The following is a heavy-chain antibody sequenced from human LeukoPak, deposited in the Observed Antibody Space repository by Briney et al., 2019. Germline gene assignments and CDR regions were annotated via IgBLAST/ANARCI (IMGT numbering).Heavy chain of an antibody. V-gene: IGHV4-34*01. CDR2: INHSGST. Sequence: SETLSLTCAVYGGSFSGYYWSWIRQPPGKGLEWIGEINHSGSTNYNPSLKSRVTISVDTSKNQFSLKLSSVTAADTAVYYCARGRYYGSGSYPRYWYFDLWGRGTLVTVSS. J-gene: IGHJ2*01. D-gene: IGHD3-10*01. CDR3: ARGRYYGSGSYPRYWYFDL. CDR1: GGSFSGYY.